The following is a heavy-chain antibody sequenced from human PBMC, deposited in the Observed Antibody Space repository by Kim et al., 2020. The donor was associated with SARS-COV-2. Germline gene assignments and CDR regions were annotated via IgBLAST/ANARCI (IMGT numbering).Heavy chain of an antibody. Sequence: TRYSPSFQGQVTISADKSISTTYLQWSSLKASDTAMYYCARHTNLYSTDSWGQGTLVTVSS. V-gene: IGHV5-51*01. CDR3: ARHTNLYSTDS. J-gene: IGHJ4*02. D-gene: IGHD3-16*01. CDR2: T.